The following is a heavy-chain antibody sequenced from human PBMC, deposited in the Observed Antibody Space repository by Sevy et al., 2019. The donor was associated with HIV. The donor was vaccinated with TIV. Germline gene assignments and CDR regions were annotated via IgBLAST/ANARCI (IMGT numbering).Heavy chain of an antibody. CDR1: GFTFTPYG. J-gene: IGHJ4*02. CDR2: IGLDGSNK. Sequence: GGSLRLSCVVSGFTFTPYGIHWVRQAPGKGLEWVAFIGLDGSNKYFADSVWGRFTISRDNSKNSLYLQMSGLRSDDTAVYYCATQRNSVFSYYFDFWGQGTLVTVSS. V-gene: IGHV3-30*02. D-gene: IGHD1-26*01. CDR3: ATQRNSVFSYYFDF.